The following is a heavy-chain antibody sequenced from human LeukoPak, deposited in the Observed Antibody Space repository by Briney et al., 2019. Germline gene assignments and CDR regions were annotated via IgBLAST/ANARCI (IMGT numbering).Heavy chain of an antibody. CDR3: ARGRSEQWLAY. J-gene: IGHJ4*02. CDR2: ISAYNGNT. CDR1: GYTFTSYG. Sequence: GASVKVSCKASGYTFTSYGISWVRQAPGQGLEWMGWISAYNGNTNYAQKLQGRVTMTRNTSISTAYMELSSLRSEDTAVYYCARGRSEQWLAYWGQGTLVTVSS. V-gene: IGHV1-18*01. D-gene: IGHD6-19*01.